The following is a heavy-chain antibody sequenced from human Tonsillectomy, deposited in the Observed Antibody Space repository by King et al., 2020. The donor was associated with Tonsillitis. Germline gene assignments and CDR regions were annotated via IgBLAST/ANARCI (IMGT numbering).Heavy chain of an antibody. CDR2: ISHGGSIE. Sequence: HVQLVESGGGVVQPGRSLRLSCAASGFTFSSNVLHWVRQAPGKGLEWVAGISHGGSIEFYAESVKGRLTISRDNSKNTLYLQMNSLRDEDTALYYCARESTEASVSVFDYWGQGTPVTVSS. D-gene: IGHD4-11*01. CDR3: ARESTEASVSVFDY. CDR1: GFTFSSNV. V-gene: IGHV3-30*04. J-gene: IGHJ4*02.